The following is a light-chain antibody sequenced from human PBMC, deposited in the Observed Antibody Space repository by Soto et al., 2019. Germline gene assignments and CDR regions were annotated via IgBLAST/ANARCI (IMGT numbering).Light chain of an antibody. V-gene: IGKV3-20*01. CDR2: GAS. CDR1: QSVSNNY. J-gene: IGKJ1*01. Sequence: EMVLTQSPGTLSLSPGERATLSCRASQSVSNNYLAWYQQKPGQAPRLLIYGASNRATGIPDRFSGSGSGTDFTLTISRLEREDFAGYYCQQYGSSGTFGQGTKVEIK. CDR3: QQYGSSGT.